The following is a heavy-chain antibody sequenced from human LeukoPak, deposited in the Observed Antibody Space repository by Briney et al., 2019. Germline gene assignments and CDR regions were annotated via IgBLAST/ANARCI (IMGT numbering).Heavy chain of an antibody. Sequence: PGGSLRLSCAASGFTFSSSTMNWVRQAPGKGLEWVSSISSSSSNTHYADSVKGRFTISRDNPKSSLYMQMNSLRAEDTAVYYCVRGDGRDYWGQGTLVTVSS. CDR2: ISSSSSNT. CDR1: GFTFSSST. CDR3: VRGDGRDY. J-gene: IGHJ4*02. V-gene: IGHV3-21*01. D-gene: IGHD5-24*01.